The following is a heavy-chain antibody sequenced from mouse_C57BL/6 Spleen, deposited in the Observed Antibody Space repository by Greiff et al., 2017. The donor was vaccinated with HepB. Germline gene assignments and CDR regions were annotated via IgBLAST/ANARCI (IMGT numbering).Heavy chain of an antibody. D-gene: IGHD2-1*01. CDR3: AYGNYFDY. CDR1: GYTFTSYW. J-gene: IGHJ2*01. Sequence: VQLQQSGAELVKPGASVKLSCKASGYTFTSYWMQWVKQRPGQGLEWIGEIDPSDSYTNYNQKFKGKATLTVDTSSSTAYMQLSSLTSEDSAVYYCAYGNYFDYWGQGTTLTVSS. CDR2: IDPSDSYT. V-gene: IGHV1-50*01.